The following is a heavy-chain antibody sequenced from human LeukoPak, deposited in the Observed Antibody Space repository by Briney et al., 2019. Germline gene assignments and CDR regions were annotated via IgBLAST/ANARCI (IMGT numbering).Heavy chain of an antibody. CDR3: AGGARWAYYFDY. CDR1: GFTFSTYA. CDR2: IAADGKDK. J-gene: IGHJ4*02. V-gene: IGHV3-30*04. D-gene: IGHD4-23*01. Sequence: GGSLRLSCAASGFTFSTYALHWVRQAPGKGLEWVAVIAADGKDKHHADSVKGRFTISRDNANNSVFLQMNNLRAEDSAIYYCAGGARWAYYFDYWGQGSLVTVSS.